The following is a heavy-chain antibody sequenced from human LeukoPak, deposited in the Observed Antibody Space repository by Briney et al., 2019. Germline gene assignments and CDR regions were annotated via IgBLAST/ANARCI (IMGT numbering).Heavy chain of an antibody. CDR1: GFSFSGYA. Sequence: GGSLRLSCAASGFSFSGYAMSWVRQAPGKGLEWVSIISSSGGSTNYTESVKGRYTTSRDNSKNTLYLQMNSLRVEDTAMYYCAKSAYDRSGYYRWGQGTLVTVSS. J-gene: IGHJ4*02. CDR2: ISSSGGST. V-gene: IGHV3-23*01. D-gene: IGHD3-22*01. CDR3: AKSAYDRSGYYR.